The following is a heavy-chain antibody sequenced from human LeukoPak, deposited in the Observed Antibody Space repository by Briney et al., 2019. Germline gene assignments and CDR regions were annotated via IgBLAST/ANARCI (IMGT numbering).Heavy chain of an antibody. J-gene: IGHJ4*02. V-gene: IGHV3-69-1*01. CDR1: KFTFSEYG. Sequence: GGSLRLSCAASKFTFSEYGINWVRQAPGKGLEWVSYISSSSTIYYADSVKGRFTISRDNAKNSLYLQMNSLRAEDTAVYYCAKKGQLLLSYYFDYWGQGTLVTVSS. D-gene: IGHD2-2*01. CDR2: ISSSSTI. CDR3: AKKGQLLLSYYFDY.